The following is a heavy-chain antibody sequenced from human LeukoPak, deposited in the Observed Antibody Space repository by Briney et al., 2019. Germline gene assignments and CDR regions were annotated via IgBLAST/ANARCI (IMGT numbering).Heavy chain of an antibody. J-gene: IGHJ4*02. D-gene: IGHD2-2*01. V-gene: IGHV3-48*03. CDR3: ATDCSSSSCLQTDY. CDR1: GFTFSTYE. Sequence: PGGSLRLSCAASGFTFSTYEMICVRQAPGKGLEWVSYISSSSSNKYYAGSVEGRFTISRDNAKNSLYLQMNSLRAEDTAVYYCATDCSSSSCLQTDYRGQGTLVTVSS. CDR2: ISSSSSNK.